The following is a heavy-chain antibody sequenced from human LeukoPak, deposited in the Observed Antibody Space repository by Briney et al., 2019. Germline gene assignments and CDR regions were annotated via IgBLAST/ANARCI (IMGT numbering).Heavy chain of an antibody. V-gene: IGHV1-8*01. Sequence: ASVKDSCKASGYTFTSYDINWVRQATGQGLEWMGWMNPNSGNTGYAQKFQGRVTMTRNTSISTAYMELSSLRSEDTAVYYCTRGLYDSSGYYYYFDYWGQGTQVTVSS. J-gene: IGHJ4*02. CDR1: GYTFTSYD. D-gene: IGHD3-22*01. CDR2: MNPNSGNT. CDR3: TRGLYDSSGYYYYFDY.